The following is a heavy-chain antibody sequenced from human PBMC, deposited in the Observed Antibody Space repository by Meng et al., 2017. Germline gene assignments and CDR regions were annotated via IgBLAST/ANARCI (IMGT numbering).Heavy chain of an antibody. V-gene: IGHV4-39*07. CDR2: IYYSGST. Sequence: GSLRLSCTVSGGSISSSSYYWGSIRQPPGKGLAWLGSIYYSGSTYYNPSLKSRVTISVDTSKNQFSLKLSSVTAADTAVYYCARGDYYGSGSYFPYYGMDVWGQGTTVTVSS. J-gene: IGHJ6*02. CDR3: ARGDYYGSGSYFPYYGMDV. D-gene: IGHD3-10*01. CDR1: GGSISSSSYY.